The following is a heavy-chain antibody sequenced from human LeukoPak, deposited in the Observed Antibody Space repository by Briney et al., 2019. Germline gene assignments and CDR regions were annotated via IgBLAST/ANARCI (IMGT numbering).Heavy chain of an antibody. J-gene: IGHJ3*02. CDR3: AKRVVRGAFDI. CDR2: ISDTGYTT. D-gene: IGHD2-2*01. Sequence: PGGSLRLSCAASGFTFRSYHMGWVRQAPGKGLEWVSAISDTGYTTYYAVSVKGRFTISRDNSKNTLNLQMNSLRAEDTAVYYCAKRVVRGAFDIWGQGTMVTVSS. CDR1: GFTFRSYH. V-gene: IGHV3-23*01.